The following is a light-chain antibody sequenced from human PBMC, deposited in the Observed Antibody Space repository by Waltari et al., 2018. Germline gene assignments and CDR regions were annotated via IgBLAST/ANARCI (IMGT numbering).Light chain of an antibody. CDR2: WAS. V-gene: IGKV4-1*01. CDR3: HHYYIPPLT. Sequence: DIVMTQSPDFLAVSLGERATINCKSSQSLFSTSNSKTYISWYQQQPGQPPKLLIYWASTRGSGVPDGFSGSGSGTDFTLTISSLQAEDVAVYYCHHYYIPPLTFGQGTRLEIK. J-gene: IGKJ5*01. CDR1: QSLFSTSNSKTY.